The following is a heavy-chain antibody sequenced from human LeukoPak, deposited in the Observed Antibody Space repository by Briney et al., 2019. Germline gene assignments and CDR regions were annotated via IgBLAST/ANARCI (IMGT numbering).Heavy chain of an antibody. D-gene: IGHD3-3*01. J-gene: IGHJ6*03. Sequence: SETLSLTCTVSGGSISSSSYYWGWLRQPPGKGLEWIGSIYYSGSTYYNPSLKSRVTISVDTSKNQFSLKLSSVTAADTAVYYCARESESDRYYDFWSGYLSGYYMDVWGKGTTVTVSS. CDR3: ARESESDRYYDFWSGYLSGYYMDV. CDR1: GGSISSSSYY. V-gene: IGHV4-39*07. CDR2: IYYSGST.